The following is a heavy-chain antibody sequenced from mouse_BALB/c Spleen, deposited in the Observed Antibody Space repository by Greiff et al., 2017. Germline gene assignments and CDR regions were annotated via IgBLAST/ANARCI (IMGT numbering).Heavy chain of an antibody. CDR2: ISDGGSYT. J-gene: IGHJ3*01. CDR3: ARSYYGSSQFAY. D-gene: IGHD1-1*01. V-gene: IGHV5-4*02. CDR1: GFTFSDYY. Sequence: DVKLVESGGGLVKPGGSLKLSCAASGFTFSDYYMYWVRQTPEKRLEWVATISDGGSYTYYPDSVKGRFTISRDNAKNNLYLQMSSLKSEDTAMYYCARSYYGSSQFAYWGQGTLVTVSA.